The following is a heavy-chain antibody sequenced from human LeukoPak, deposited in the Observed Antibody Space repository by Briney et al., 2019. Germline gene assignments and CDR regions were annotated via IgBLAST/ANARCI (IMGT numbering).Heavy chain of an antibody. CDR1: GGTFSSYA. J-gene: IGHJ5*02. CDR2: IIPIFGTA. Sequence: GASVKVSCKASGGTFSSYAISWVRQAPGQGLEWMGGIIPIFGTANYAQKFQGRVTITADESTSTAYMELSSLRSEDTAVYYCARAPTADYWFDPWGQGTLVTVSS. CDR3: ARAPTADYWFDP. V-gene: IGHV1-69*01.